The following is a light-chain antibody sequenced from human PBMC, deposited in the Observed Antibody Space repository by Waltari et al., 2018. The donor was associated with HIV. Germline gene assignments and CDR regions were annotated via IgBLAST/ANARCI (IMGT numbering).Light chain of an antibody. Sequence: QSMLTQPPSASGTPGQRVTISCSGSSSNIGRNTVNWYQQLPGTAPKLRIYSSKHRPSGVPDRFSGSKSGTSASLAISGLQSEDEADYYCATWDDSLNGRVFGGGTKLTVL. V-gene: IGLV1-44*01. J-gene: IGLJ3*02. CDR2: SSK. CDR3: ATWDDSLNGRV. CDR1: SSNIGRNT.